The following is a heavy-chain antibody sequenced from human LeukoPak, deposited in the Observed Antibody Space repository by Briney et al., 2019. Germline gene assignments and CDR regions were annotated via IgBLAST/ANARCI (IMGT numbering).Heavy chain of an antibody. Sequence: GGSLRLSCAASGFTFRSYWMSWVRQAPGKGLEWGANIKQDGSEKYYVDSVKGRFTISRDNAKNSLYLQMNSLRAEDTAVYYCASFIRQQLVHTDFDYWGQGTLVTVSS. CDR3: ASFIRQQLVHTDFDY. CDR1: GFTFRSYW. V-gene: IGHV3-7*02. CDR2: IKQDGSEK. D-gene: IGHD6-13*01. J-gene: IGHJ4*02.